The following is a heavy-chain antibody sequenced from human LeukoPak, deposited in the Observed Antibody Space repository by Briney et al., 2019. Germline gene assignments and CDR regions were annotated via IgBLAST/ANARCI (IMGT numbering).Heavy chain of an antibody. V-gene: IGHV3-66*01. D-gene: IGHD4-17*01. CDR1: GFTVSSNY. CDR3: ARDNYGNYGMDV. CDR2: IYSGGST. J-gene: IGHJ6*02. Sequence: GGSLRLSCAASGFTVSSNYVSWVRQAPGKGLEWVSVIYSGGSTYYADSVKGRFTISRDNSKNTLYLQMNSLRAEDTAVYYCARDNYGNYGMDVWGQGTTVTVSS.